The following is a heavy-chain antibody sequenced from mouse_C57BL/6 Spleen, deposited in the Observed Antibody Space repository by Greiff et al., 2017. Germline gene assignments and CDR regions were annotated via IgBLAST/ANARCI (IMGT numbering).Heavy chain of an antibody. Sequence: QVQLQQSGAELVRPGTSVKMSCKASGYTFTNYWIGWAKQRPGHGLEWIGDIYPGGGYTNYNEKSKGKATLTADNSSSTAYMQCSSLTSEDSAIYYCARRDYGSSPFDYWGQGTTLTVSS. V-gene: IGHV1-63*01. CDR2: IYPGGGYT. CDR3: ARRDYGSSPFDY. CDR1: GYTFTNYW. J-gene: IGHJ2*01. D-gene: IGHD1-1*01.